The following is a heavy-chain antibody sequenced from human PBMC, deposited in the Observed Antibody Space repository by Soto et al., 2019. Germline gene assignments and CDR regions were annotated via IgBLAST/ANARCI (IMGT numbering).Heavy chain of an antibody. CDR2: IYYSGST. V-gene: IGHV4-59*01. D-gene: IGHD7-27*01. J-gene: IGHJ4*02. CDR3: ARRWGTSFDF. CDR1: GGSISSYY. Sequence: ASETLSLTCTVSGGSISSYYWSWFRQPPGKGLEWIGYIYYSGSTNYNPSLKSRVTISVDTSKNQFSLKVSSVTAADTAVYYCARRWGTSFDFWGQGTLVTVSS.